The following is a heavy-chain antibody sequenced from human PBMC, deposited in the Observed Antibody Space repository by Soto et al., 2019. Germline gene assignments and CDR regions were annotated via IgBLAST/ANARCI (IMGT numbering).Heavy chain of an antibody. D-gene: IGHD2-15*01. Sequence: GGSLRLSCAASGFTFSSYSMNWVRQAPGKGLEWVSYISSSSSTIYYADSVKGRFTISRDNAKNSLYLQMNSLRDEDTAVYYCARVGVVVAATHIYYYYYGMDVWGQGTTVTVS. J-gene: IGHJ6*02. V-gene: IGHV3-48*02. CDR1: GFTFSSYS. CDR2: ISSSSSTI. CDR3: ARVGVVVAATHIYYYYYGMDV.